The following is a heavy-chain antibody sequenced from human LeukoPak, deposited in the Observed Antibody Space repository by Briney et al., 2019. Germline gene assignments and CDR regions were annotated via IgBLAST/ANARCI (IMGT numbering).Heavy chain of an antibody. J-gene: IGHJ4*02. CDR3: ARDPSGSGSYLRFDY. D-gene: IGHD1-26*01. V-gene: IGHV3-7*01. Sequence: GGSLRLSCAASGFTFSSYWMSWVRQAPGKGLEWVANIKQDGSEKYYVDSVKGRFTISRDNAKNSLYLQMNSQRAEDTAVYYCARDPSGSGSYLRFDYWGQGTLVTVSS. CDR2: IKQDGSEK. CDR1: GFTFSSYW.